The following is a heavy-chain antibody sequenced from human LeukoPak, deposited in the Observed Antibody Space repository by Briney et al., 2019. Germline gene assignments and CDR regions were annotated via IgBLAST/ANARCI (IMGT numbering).Heavy chain of an antibody. Sequence: PGGSLRLSCAASGFTVSSTYMSWVREAPGKGLGWVSLIHSGGNTLYADSVKGRFTISRDNSENTLYLQMNSLRAEDTAVYYCARGHGRWAFDIWGQGTMVTVSS. J-gene: IGHJ3*02. CDR3: ARGHGRWAFDI. V-gene: IGHV3-53*01. CDR1: GFTVSSTY. CDR2: IHSGGNT. D-gene: IGHD6-13*01.